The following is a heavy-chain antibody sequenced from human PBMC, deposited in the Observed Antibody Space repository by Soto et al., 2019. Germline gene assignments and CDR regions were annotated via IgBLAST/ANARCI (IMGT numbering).Heavy chain of an antibody. CDR3: ARHPNYYDSSGYYYGSYFDY. CDR2: IYYSGST. Sequence: SETLSLTCTVAGGSISSGGYYWSWIRQHPGKGLEWIGYIYYSGSTYYNPSLKSRVTISVDTSKNQFSLKLSSVTAADTAVYYCARHPNYYDSSGYYYGSYFDYWGQGTLVPVSS. V-gene: IGHV4-31*03. D-gene: IGHD3-22*01. CDR1: GGSISSGGYY. J-gene: IGHJ4*02.